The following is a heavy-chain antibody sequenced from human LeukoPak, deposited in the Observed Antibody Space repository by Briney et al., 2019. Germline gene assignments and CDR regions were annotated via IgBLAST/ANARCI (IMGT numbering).Heavy chain of an antibody. J-gene: IGHJ4*02. CDR3: AREHTDLFDY. CDR1: GFIFSSYS. Sequence: GGSLRLSCAASGFIFSSYSMNWVRQAPGKGLEWVSSITSSGNYIYYADSVKGRFTISRDNPKNSLFLQMNGLRAEDTAVYYCAREHTDLFDYWGQGTLVTVSS. CDR2: ITSSGNYI. V-gene: IGHV3-21*06. D-gene: IGHD5-18*01.